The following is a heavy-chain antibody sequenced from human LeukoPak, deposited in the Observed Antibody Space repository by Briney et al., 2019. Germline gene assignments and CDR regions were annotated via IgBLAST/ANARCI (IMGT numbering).Heavy chain of an antibody. Sequence: GASVKVSCKASGYTFTDYYIHWVRQAPGQGLEWMGWINPNSGGTNYAQKFQGRVTMTGDTSITTAYMEMSRLRSDDTALYYCARSPHILTGENFDYWGQGTLVTVSS. J-gene: IGHJ4*02. CDR3: ARSPHILTGENFDY. V-gene: IGHV1-2*02. CDR1: GYTFTDYY. D-gene: IGHD3-9*01. CDR2: INPNSGGT.